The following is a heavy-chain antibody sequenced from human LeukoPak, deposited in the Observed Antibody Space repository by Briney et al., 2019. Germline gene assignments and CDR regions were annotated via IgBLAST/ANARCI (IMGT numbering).Heavy chain of an antibody. CDR1: GFPFSSYA. V-gene: IGHV3-30-3*01. J-gene: IGHJ4*02. Sequence: GGSLRLSCAASGFPFSSYAMHWVRPAPGKGLEWVAVISYDGSNKYYADSVKGRFTISRDNSKNTLYLQMNSLRAEDTAVYYCARDLSSTSCLDYWGQGTLVTVSS. CDR2: ISYDGSNK. CDR3: ARDLSSTSCLDY. D-gene: IGHD2-2*01.